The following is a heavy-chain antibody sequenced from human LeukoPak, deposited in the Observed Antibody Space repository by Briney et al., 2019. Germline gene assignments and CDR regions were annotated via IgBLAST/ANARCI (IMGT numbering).Heavy chain of an antibody. J-gene: IGHJ3*02. V-gene: IGHV3-21*01. CDR1: GFTFSSYS. CDR2: ITSSSSYI. Sequence: GGSLRLSCAVSGFTFSSYSMHWVRQAPGKGLEWVSSITSSSSYIYYADSVKGRFTISRDNAKNSLYLQMNSLRAEDTAVYYCASGYYDNTGYYYDAFDIWGQGTMVTVSS. CDR3: ASGYYDNTGYYYDAFDI. D-gene: IGHD3-22*01.